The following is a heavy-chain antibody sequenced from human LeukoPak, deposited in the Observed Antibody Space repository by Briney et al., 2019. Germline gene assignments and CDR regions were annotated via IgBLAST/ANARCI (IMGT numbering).Heavy chain of an antibody. D-gene: IGHD1-26*01. CDR1: GFTIRNNY. V-gene: IGHV3-53*01. CDR2: IYSGGST. J-gene: IGHJ4*02. CDR3: AKDPASGSPDY. Sequence: GGSLRLSCAASGFTIRNNYMSWVRQAPGKGLEWVSVIYSGGSTYYADSVKGRFTISRDNSKNTLYLQMNSLRAEDTAVYYCAKDPASGSPDYWGQGTLVTVSS.